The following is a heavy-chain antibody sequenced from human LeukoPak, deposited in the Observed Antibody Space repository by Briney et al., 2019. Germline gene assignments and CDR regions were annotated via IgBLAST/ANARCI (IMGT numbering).Heavy chain of an antibody. Sequence: SETLSLTCAVYGGSFSGYYWSWIRQPPGKGLEWIGEINHSGSTNYNPSLKSRVTISVDTPKNQFSLKLSSVTAADTAVYYCARRRLGFDYWGQGTLVTVSS. V-gene: IGHV4-34*01. J-gene: IGHJ4*02. CDR2: INHSGST. CDR1: GGSFSGYY. D-gene: IGHD6-19*01. CDR3: ARRRLGFDY.